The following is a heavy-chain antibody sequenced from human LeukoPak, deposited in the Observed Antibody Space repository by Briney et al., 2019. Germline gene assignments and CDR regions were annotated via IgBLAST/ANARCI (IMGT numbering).Heavy chain of an antibody. CDR1: GGSFSGYY. Sequence: TSETLSLTCAVYGGSFSGYYWSWIRQPPGKGLEWIGEINHSGSTNYNPSLKSRVTISVDTSKNQFSLKLSSVTAADTAVYYYAGTRRYNPDYWGQGTLVTVSS. D-gene: IGHD5-24*01. CDR3: AGTRRYNPDY. CDR2: INHSGST. V-gene: IGHV4-34*01. J-gene: IGHJ4*02.